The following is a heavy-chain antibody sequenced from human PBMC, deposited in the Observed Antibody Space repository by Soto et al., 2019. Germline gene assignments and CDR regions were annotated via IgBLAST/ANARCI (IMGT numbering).Heavy chain of an antibody. CDR1: GFTFSVCA. D-gene: IGHD3-10*01. Sequence: EVRLLESGGGLVQPGGSLRLSCAASGFTFSVCALSWVRQAPGKGLEWVSGISGSGDSTHYADSVKGRFTVSRDNSKSMLYLQTNSLRAEDTAIYYCAKALYGGVTYWGQGTLVTVSS. CDR2: ISGSGDST. V-gene: IGHV3-23*01. J-gene: IGHJ4*02. CDR3: AKALYGGVTY.